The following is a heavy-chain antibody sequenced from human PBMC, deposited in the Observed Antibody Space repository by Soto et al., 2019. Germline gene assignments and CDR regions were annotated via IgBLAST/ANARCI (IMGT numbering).Heavy chain of an antibody. Sequence: GESLKISCNGAGYSFTSYWISWVRQMPGKGLEWMGRIDPSDSYTNYGPSFQGHVTISADKSISTAYLQWSSLKASDTAMYYCARGLPFSPYWGQGTLVTVSS. CDR3: ARGLPFSPY. CDR1: GYSFTSYW. J-gene: IGHJ4*02. V-gene: IGHV5-10-1*01. CDR2: IDPSDSYT.